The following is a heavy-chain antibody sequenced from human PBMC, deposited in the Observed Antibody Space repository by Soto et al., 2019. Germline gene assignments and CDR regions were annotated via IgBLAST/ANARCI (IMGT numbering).Heavy chain of an antibody. CDR1: GFTFSSYW. D-gene: IGHD4-17*01. J-gene: IGHJ4*02. Sequence: EVQLVESGGGLVQPGGSLRLSCAASGFTFSSYWMSWVRQAPGRGLEWVANIKQDGSEKYYVDSVKGRFTISRDNAKNSLYLQMNSLRAEDTAVYYCARGGGPPLLYGDYPVDYWGQGTLVTVSS. CDR2: IKQDGSEK. V-gene: IGHV3-7*01. CDR3: ARGGGPPLLYGDYPVDY.